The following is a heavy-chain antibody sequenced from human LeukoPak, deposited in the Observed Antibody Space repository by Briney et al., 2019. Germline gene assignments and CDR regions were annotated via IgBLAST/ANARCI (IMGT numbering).Heavy chain of an antibody. D-gene: IGHD5-12*01. V-gene: IGHV4-59*08. CDR2: ISYSGST. CDR3: ARQNSGYDLGPFAY. CDR1: GGSISSYY. Sequence: SETLTLTCTVSGGSISSYYWSWIRQPPGKGLEWLAYISYSGSTNYNPSLRSRVTISLDTSKNHFSLKLSSVTAADTAVYYCARQNSGYDLGPFAYWGQGTLVTVSS. J-gene: IGHJ4*02.